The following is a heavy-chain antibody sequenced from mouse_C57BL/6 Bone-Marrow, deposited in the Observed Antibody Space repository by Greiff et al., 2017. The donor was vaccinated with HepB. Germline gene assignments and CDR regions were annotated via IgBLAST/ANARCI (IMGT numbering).Heavy chain of an antibody. CDR1: GYTFTSYG. CDR2: IYPRRGNN. V-gene: IGHV1-81*01. CDR3: ASFTTVVADYFDY. Sequence: VQLQQSGAELARPGASVKLSCKASGYTFTSYGISWVKQSTGQGLEWIGEIYPRRGNNYYNEKFKGKATRTADKSSSTAYMELRSLTSEDSAVYFCASFTTVVADYFDYWGQGTTLTVSS. D-gene: IGHD1-1*01. J-gene: IGHJ2*01.